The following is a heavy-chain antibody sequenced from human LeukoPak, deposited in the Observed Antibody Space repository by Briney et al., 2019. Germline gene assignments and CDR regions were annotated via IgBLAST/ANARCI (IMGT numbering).Heavy chain of an antibody. Sequence: SETLSLTCAVYGGSFSGYYWSWIRQPPGKGLEWIGEINHSGSTNYNPSLKSRVTISADTSEKQFSLKLSSVTAADTAVYYCARQGVSGGWTTDAFDIWGQGTMVTVSS. V-gene: IGHV4-34*01. D-gene: IGHD6-19*01. CDR2: INHSGST. CDR1: GGSFSGYY. J-gene: IGHJ3*02. CDR3: ARQGVSGGWTTDAFDI.